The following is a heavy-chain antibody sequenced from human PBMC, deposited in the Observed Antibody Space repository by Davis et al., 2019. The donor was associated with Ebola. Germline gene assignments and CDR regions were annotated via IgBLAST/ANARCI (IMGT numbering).Heavy chain of an antibody. Sequence: GGSLRLSCAASGFTFSDYYMSWIRQAPGKGLEWVSYISSSGSTIYYADSVKGRFTISRDNAKNSLYRQMNSLRAEDTAVYYCARVSGGYCSSTSCYYYYGMDVWGQGTTVTVSS. CDR2: ISSSGSTI. V-gene: IGHV3-11*01. J-gene: IGHJ6*02. CDR1: GFTFSDYY. D-gene: IGHD2-2*01. CDR3: ARVSGGYCSSTSCYYYYGMDV.